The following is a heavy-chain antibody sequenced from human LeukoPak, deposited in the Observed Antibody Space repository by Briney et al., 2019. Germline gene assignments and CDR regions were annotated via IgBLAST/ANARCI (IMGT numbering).Heavy chain of an antibody. CDR2: VKEDGSEK. J-gene: IGHJ4*02. V-gene: IGHV3-7*01. CDR1: GFTFSSFW. D-gene: IGHD3-9*01. Sequence: GGSLRLSCAASGFTFSSFWMSWVRQAPGKGLEWVANVKEDGSEKYYVDSVKGRFTISRDNAKNSLYLQMNSLRAEDTAVYYCARGARYFDWLWVYWGQGTLVTVSS. CDR3: ARGARYFDWLWVY.